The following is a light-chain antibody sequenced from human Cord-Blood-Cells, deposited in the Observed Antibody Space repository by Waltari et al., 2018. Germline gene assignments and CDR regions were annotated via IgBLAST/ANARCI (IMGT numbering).Light chain of an antibody. CDR2: DAS. J-gene: IGKJ2*01. CDR3: QQRSNWPYT. Sequence: ESVLTQSPATLSLSPGERATLSCRASQSVSSYLAWYQQKPGQAPRLLIYDASNTATGIPARVSGSGSGTDFTLTISSLEPEDFAVYYCQQRSNWPYTFGQGTKLEIK. CDR1: QSVSSY. V-gene: IGKV3-11*01.